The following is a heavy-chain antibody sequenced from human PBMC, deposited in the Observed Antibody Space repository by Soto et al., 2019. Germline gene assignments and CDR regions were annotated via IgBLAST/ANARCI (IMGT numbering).Heavy chain of an antibody. Sequence: QLQLQESGPGLVKPSETLSLTCTVSGGSISSSSYYWGWIRQPPGKGLEWIGSIYYSGSTYYNPSLKSRVTLSVDTSKNQFSLKLSSVTAADTAVYYCARHWIISSGWPNNWFDPWGQGTLVTVSS. CDR1: GGSISSSSYY. J-gene: IGHJ5*02. CDR2: IYYSGST. D-gene: IGHD6-19*01. V-gene: IGHV4-39*01. CDR3: ARHWIISSGWPNNWFDP.